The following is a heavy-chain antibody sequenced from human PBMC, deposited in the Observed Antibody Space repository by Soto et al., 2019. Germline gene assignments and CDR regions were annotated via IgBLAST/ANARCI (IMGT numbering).Heavy chain of an antibody. CDR3: ARLDSSSSD. Sequence: PGESLKISCKGSGFIFTGYWINWVRQMPGKGLEWMGRIGPSGSYTNYSPSFQGHVTISADKSISTAYLQWTSLKASDTAMYYCARLDSSSSDWGQGTLVTVSS. CDR1: GFIFTGYW. J-gene: IGHJ4*02. V-gene: IGHV5-10-1*01. CDR2: IGPSGSYT. D-gene: IGHD6-6*01.